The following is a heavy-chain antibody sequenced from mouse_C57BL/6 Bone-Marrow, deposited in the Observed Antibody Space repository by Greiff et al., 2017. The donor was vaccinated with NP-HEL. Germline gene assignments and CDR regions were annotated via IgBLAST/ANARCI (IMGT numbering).Heavy chain of an antibody. CDR2: IYPGDGDT. J-gene: IGHJ2*01. CDR1: GYAFSSSW. CDR3: ARGYDDYDYD. D-gene: IGHD2-4*01. Sequence: QVQLQQSGPELVKPGASVKISCKASGYAFSSSWMNWVKQRPGKGLEWIGRIYPGDGDTNYNGKFKGKATLTAEKSSSTAYMQLSSLTSEDSAVYFYARGYDDYDYDWGKGTTLTVSS. V-gene: IGHV1-82*01.